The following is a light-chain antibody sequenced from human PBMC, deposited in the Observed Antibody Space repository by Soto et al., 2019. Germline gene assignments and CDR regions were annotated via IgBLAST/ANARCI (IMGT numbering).Light chain of an antibody. Sequence: GDRVTITCRASQSISSYLNWYQQKPGKAPKLLIYAASSLQSGVPSRFSGSGSGTDCTLTINSLQPEDFATYYCQQSYSTPYTFGQGTKREI. CDR2: AAS. CDR1: QSISSY. CDR3: QQSYSTPYT. V-gene: IGKV1-39*01. J-gene: IGKJ2*01.